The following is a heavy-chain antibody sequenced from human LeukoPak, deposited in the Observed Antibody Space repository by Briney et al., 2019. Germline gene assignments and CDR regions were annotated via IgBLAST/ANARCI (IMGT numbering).Heavy chain of an antibody. J-gene: IGHJ6*03. CDR1: GFTFSSYS. V-gene: IGHV3-48*04. CDR3: ARGAFSCSWLYYYYYYMDV. Sequence: GGSLRLSCAASGFTFSSYSMNWVRQAPGKGLEWVSYISSSSSTIYYADSVKGRFTISRDNAKNSLYLQMNSLRAEDTAVYYCARGAFSCSWLYYYYYYMDVWGKGTTVTVSS. D-gene: IGHD6-13*01. CDR2: ISSSSSTI.